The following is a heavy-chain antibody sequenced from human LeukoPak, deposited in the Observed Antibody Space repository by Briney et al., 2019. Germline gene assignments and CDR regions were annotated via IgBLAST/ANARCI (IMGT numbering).Heavy chain of an antibody. D-gene: IGHD6-13*01. CDR1: GFTFSSYS. CDR2: ISSSSSYI. Sequence: PGGSLRLSCAASGFTFSSYSMNWVRQAPGKGLEWVSSISSSSSYIYYADSVKGRFTISRDNAKNSLYLQMNSLRAEDTAVYYCARDKELYSSSWQRGAFDIWGQGTMVTVSS. V-gene: IGHV3-21*01. CDR3: ARDKELYSSSWQRGAFDI. J-gene: IGHJ3*02.